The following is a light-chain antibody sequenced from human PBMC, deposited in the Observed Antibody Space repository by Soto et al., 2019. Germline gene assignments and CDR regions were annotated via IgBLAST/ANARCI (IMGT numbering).Light chain of an antibody. J-gene: IGLJ2*01. V-gene: IGLV6-57*02. CDR1: SGSIASNY. CDR2: EDN. CDR3: QSYDSSNVV. Sequence: NFMLTQPHSVSESPGKTVTISCTGSSGSIASNYVQWYQQRPGSAPTTVIYEDNQRPSGVPDRFYGSIDSSSNSASLTISGLKTEDEADYYCQSYDSSNVVFGGGTQLTVL.